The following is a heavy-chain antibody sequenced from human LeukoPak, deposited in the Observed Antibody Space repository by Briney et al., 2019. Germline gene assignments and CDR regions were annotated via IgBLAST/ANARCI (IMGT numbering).Heavy chain of an antibody. CDR2: IKGDGIST. CDR1: GFDFSSNW. J-gene: IGHJ6*02. CDR3: ARAGLNYGMDV. V-gene: IGHV3-74*01. Sequence: GGSLRLSCAASGFDFSSNWMHWVRHAPGQGLVWVSRIKGDGISTNYADSVKGRFTISRDNAKNSLYLQMNSLRAEDTAVYYCARAGLNYGMDVCGQGTTVTVSS.